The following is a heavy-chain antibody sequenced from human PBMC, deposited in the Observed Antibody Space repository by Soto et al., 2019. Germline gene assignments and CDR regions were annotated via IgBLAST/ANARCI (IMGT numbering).Heavy chain of an antibody. V-gene: IGHV3-7*01. CDR3: GRVAVRRFSS. D-gene: IGHD3-3*01. Sequence: EVQLVESGGGLVQPGGSLRLSCAASGFTFSSYWMTWARQAPGKGLEWVASMNRDGSEKRYVDSVEGRFTISKDNAKNSLFLQINSLGADDTAVYYCGRVAVRRFSSWGQRSLVTVSP. CDR1: GFTFSSYW. J-gene: IGHJ5*02. CDR2: MNRDGSEK.